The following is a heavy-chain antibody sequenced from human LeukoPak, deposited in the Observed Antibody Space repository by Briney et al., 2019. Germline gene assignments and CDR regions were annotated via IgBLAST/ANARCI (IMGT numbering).Heavy chain of an antibody. J-gene: IGHJ3*02. CDR1: GYSISSGYY. V-gene: IGHV4-38-2*02. CDR3: ARSRYSYGWVSFDI. D-gene: IGHD5-18*01. Sequence: SKTLSLTCTVSGYSISSGYYWGWIRQPPGKGLEWIGSIYDSGSTYYNPSLKSRVTISADTSTNQFSLKRSSVTAAATPVNYGARSRYSYGWVSFDIWGQGTMVTVSS. CDR2: IYDSGST.